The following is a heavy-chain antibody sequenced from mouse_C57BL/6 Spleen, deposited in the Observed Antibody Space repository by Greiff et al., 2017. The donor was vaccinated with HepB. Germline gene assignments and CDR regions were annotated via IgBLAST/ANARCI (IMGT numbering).Heavy chain of an antibody. Sequence: VQLQQSGPELVKPGASVKISCKASGYAFSSSWMNWVKQRPGKGLEWIGRIYPGDGDTNYNGKFKGKATLTADKSSSTAYMQLSSLTSEDSAVYFCARRVSGWAMDYWGQGTSVTVSS. CDR2: IYPGDGDT. V-gene: IGHV1-82*01. CDR1: GYAFSSSW. CDR3: ARRVSGWAMDY. D-gene: IGHD1-1*02. J-gene: IGHJ4*01.